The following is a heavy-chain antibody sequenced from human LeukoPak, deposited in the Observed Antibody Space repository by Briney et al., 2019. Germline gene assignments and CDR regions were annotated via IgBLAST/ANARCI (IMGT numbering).Heavy chain of an antibody. CDR3: ARGLKDY. CDR2: IYYSGST. J-gene: IGHJ4*02. V-gene: IGHV4-39*01. Sequence: SETLSLTCTVSGGSISSSIYYWGWIRQPPGKGLEWVGSIYYSGSTDYNPSLKSRVTISVDTSKNQFSLKLSSVTAADTAVYYCARGLKDYWGQGTLVTVSS. CDR1: GGSISSSIYY.